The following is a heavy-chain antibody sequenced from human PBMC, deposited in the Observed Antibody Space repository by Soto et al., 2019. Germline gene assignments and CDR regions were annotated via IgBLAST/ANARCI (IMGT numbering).Heavy chain of an antibody. V-gene: IGHV3-48*01. Sequence: GGSLSLSCAASGFTFSIYSMNWVRQAPGKGLEWVSYISSSSSTIYYADSVKGRFTISRDNAKNSLYLQMNSLRAEDTAMYYCARDRPSSFWGQGTLVTVSS. D-gene: IGHD3-16*02. CDR2: ISSSSSTI. J-gene: IGHJ4*02. CDR1: GFTFSIYS. CDR3: ARDRPSSF.